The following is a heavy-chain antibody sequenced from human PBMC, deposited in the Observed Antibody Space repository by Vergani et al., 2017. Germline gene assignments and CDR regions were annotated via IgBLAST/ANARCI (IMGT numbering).Heavy chain of an antibody. CDR2: MYHSGST. CDR3: GRVADFYGLGSRLLDL. V-gene: IGHV4-59*01. J-gene: IGHJ5*02. Sequence: QVQLQESGPGLVKPSETLSLTCSVSGGSMSGYYWSWIRQPPGKELEWIGDMYHSGSTNYNPSLETRVTISGDTSKNQFSLKLNSVTAADTAVYYCGRVADFYGLGSRLLDLWGQGILVTVSS. D-gene: IGHD3-10*01. CDR1: GGSMSGYY.